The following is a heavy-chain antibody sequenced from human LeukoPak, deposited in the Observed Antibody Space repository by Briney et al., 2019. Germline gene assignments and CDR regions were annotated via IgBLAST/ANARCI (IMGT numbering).Heavy chain of an antibody. V-gene: IGHV3-23*01. CDR3: AKIWSGPPFYFDY. CDR1: GFTFSSYG. Sequence: GGSLRLSCAASGFTFSSYGMSWVRQAPGKGLEWVSAISGSGGSTYYADSVKGRFTISRDNSKNTLYLQMNSLRAEDTAIYYCAKIWSGPPFYFDYWGQGTLVTVSS. J-gene: IGHJ4*02. D-gene: IGHD3-3*01. CDR2: ISGSGGST.